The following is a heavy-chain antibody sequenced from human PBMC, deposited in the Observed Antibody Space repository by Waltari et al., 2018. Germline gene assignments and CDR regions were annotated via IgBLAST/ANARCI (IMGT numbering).Heavy chain of an antibody. CDR1: GYNFTTYW. V-gene: IGHV5-51*01. D-gene: IGHD3-22*01. Sequence: EVQLVQSGAEVENPGESLKISCTGSGYNFTTYWIGWVRQMPGKGLEWMGIIYPGDSDTTYSPSFQGRVTISADKSISTAYLQWSSLRASDTAMYYCARLQYYYDSSGYYYFDYWGQGTLVTVSS. J-gene: IGHJ4*02. CDR2: IYPGDSDT. CDR3: ARLQYYYDSSGYYYFDY.